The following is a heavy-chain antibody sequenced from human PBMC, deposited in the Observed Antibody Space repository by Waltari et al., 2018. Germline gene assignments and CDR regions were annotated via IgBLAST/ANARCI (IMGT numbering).Heavy chain of an antibody. D-gene: IGHD7-27*01. CDR1: GLIFSDYA. J-gene: IGHJ4*02. Sequence: EVQLVESGGALVQPGGSLKLSCAASGLIFSDYAMHGVRQASGEGLEGGVRIRSRTKGDATAYAESVQGRFTISRDDSKNTAYLEMNSLKTDVTAVYYCIRPFEMGIDWGQGTLVTVSS. V-gene: IGHV3-73*01. CDR2: IRSRTKGDAT. CDR3: IRPFEMGID.